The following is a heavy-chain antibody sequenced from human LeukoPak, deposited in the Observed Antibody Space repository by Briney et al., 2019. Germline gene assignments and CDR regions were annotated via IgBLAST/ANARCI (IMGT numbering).Heavy chain of an antibody. V-gene: IGHV3-11*01. CDR2: ISSSGSTI. J-gene: IGHJ4*02. CDR3: ARNRNRYQLLYSFGY. D-gene: IGHD2-2*02. CDR1: GFTFSDYY. Sequence: GGSLRLSCAASGFTFSDYYMSWIRQAPGKGLEWVSYISSSGSTIYYADSVKGRFTISRDNAKNSLYLQMNSLRAEDTAVYYCARNRNRYQLLYSFGYWGQGTLVTVSS.